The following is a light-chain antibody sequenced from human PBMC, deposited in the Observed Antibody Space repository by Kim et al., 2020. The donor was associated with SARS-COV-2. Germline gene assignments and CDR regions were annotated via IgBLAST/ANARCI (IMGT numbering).Light chain of an antibody. Sequence: VFPGEGATLSCRVSQRINSNLAWYQQKPGQAPRLLIYRASSRATGIPARFSGSGSGTEFTLTISSLQSEDSAVYYCQQNDNWPLTFGGGTKVDIK. CDR3: QQNDNWPLT. CDR2: RAS. J-gene: IGKJ4*01. V-gene: IGKV3-15*01. CDR1: QRINSN.